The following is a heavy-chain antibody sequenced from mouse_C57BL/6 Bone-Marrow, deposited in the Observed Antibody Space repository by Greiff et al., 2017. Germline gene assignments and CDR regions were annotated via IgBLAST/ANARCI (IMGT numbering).Heavy chain of an antibody. Sequence: EVQLQQSGPELVKPGASVKMSCKASGYTFTDYYMNWVKQSHGKSLEWIGVINPYNGGTSYNQKFKGKATLTVDKSSSTAYMELNSLTSEDSAVYYCARSGLYGSSYDYAMDYWGQGTSVTVSS. CDR3: ARSGLYGSSYDYAMDY. V-gene: IGHV1-19*01. CDR1: GYTFTDYY. D-gene: IGHD1-1*01. J-gene: IGHJ4*01. CDR2: INPYNGGT.